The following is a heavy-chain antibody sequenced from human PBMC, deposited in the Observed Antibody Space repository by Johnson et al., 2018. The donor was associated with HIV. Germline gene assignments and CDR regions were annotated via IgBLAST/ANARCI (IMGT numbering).Heavy chain of an antibody. J-gene: IGHJ3*02. V-gene: IGHV3-30*18. Sequence: QVQLVESGGGEVQPGRSLRLSCAASGFTFSGYGMHWVRQAPGKGLEWVAVISYDGSNKYYADSVKGRFTISRYNAKNTLYVQMNSLRAEDTAVYYCAKSTQANILRESGPYGAFDIWGQGTMVTVSS. D-gene: IGHD3-10*01. CDR1: GFTFSGYG. CDR3: AKSTQANILRESGPYGAFDI. CDR2: ISYDGSNK.